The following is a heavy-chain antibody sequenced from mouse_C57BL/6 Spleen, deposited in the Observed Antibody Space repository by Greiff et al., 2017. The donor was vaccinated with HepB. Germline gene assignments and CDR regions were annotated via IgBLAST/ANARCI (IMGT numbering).Heavy chain of an antibody. J-gene: IGHJ4*01. CDR2: IHPNSGST. V-gene: IGHV1-64*01. CDR1: GYTFTSYW. Sequence: VQLQQPGAELVKPGASVKLSCKASGYTFTSYWMHWVKQRPGQGLEWIGMIHPNSGSTNYNEKFKSKATLTVDKSSSTAYMQLSSLTSEDSAVYYCARQGGGYAMDYWGQGTSVTVSS. CDR3: ARQGGGYAMDY.